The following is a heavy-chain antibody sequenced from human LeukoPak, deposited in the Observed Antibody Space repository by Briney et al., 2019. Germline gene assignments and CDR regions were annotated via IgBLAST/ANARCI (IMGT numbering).Heavy chain of an antibody. CDR3: ARDAHFGGVFDI. V-gene: IGHV3-20*04. D-gene: IGHD2-21*01. CDR2: TNWNGGST. J-gene: IGHJ3*02. Sequence: RSGGSLRLSCAASGFNFDDYAMSWVRQAPGKGLEWVSGTNWNGGSTGYVDSVEGRFAIYRDNAKNSLYLQMNSLRGEDTALYYCARDAHFGGVFDIWGQGTMVTVSS. CDR1: GFNFDDYA.